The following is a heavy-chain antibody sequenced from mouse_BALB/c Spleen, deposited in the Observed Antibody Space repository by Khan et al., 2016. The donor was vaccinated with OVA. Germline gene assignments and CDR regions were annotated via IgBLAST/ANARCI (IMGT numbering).Heavy chain of an antibody. CDR1: GFTFSSFG. J-gene: IGHJ4*01. D-gene: IGHD2-1*01. CDR2: ISSGGSYP. V-gene: IGHV5-6*01. CDR3: AIQYGHSPMDY. Sequence: EVELVESGGALVKPGGSLKLSCAAAGFTFSSFGMSWVRQTPDKRLEWVATISSGGSYPYYPDSVKGRFTISRDNAKNTLYLKMDSQRTKDTAMYYWAIQYGHSPMDYWGQGTSVTVSS.